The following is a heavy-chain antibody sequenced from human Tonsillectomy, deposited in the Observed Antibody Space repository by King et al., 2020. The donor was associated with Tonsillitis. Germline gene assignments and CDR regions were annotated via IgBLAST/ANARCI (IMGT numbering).Heavy chain of an antibody. V-gene: IGHV4-34*01. Sequence: VQLQQWGAGLLKPSETLSLTCAVYGGSFSGYYWNWIRQPPGGGLEWIGEINHSGSTNYNPSLKSRVTVSVDTSKNQFSLKLSSVTAADTAVYYCARAPYYYDSSDYYSGIDSSGQGTLVTVSS. CDR2: INHSGST. CDR1: GGSFSGYY. D-gene: IGHD3-22*01. CDR3: ARAPYYYDSSDYYSGIDS. J-gene: IGHJ5*02.